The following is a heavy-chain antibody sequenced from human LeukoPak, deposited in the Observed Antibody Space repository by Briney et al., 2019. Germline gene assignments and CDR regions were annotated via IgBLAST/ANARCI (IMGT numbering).Heavy chain of an antibody. Sequence: ASVKVSCKASGYTFTSYGISWVRQAPGQGLEWMGWISAYNGNTNYAQKLQGRVTMTTDTSTSTAYMELRSLRSDDTAVYYCATVTDMITFGGVIAPLDVWGQGTTVTVSS. V-gene: IGHV1-18*01. CDR3: ATVTDMITFGGVIAPLDV. D-gene: IGHD3-16*02. CDR1: GYTFTSYG. J-gene: IGHJ6*02. CDR2: ISAYNGNT.